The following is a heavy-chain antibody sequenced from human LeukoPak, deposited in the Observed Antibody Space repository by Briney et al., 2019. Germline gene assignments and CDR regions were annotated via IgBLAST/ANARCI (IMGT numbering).Heavy chain of an antibody. CDR3: AKKGYYDGSGYYMYYFDH. V-gene: IGHV3-23*01. J-gene: IGHJ4*02. CDR2: ISGSGGTA. Sequence: GGSLRLSCAASGFTFRSYTMNWVRQAPGKGLEWVSAISGSGGTAYYADSVKGRFTISRDNSKNTLYLQMNSLRAEDTAVYYCAKKGYYDGSGYYMYYFDHWGQGTLVTVSS. CDR1: GFTFRSYT. D-gene: IGHD3-22*01.